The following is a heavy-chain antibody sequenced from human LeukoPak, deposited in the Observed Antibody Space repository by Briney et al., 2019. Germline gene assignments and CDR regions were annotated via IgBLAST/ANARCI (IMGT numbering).Heavy chain of an antibody. V-gene: IGHV4-61*01. CDR3: ARVVGSSYLNYYYYYMDV. CDR1: GYSISSGYY. J-gene: IGHJ6*03. CDR2: IYYSGST. Sequence: KPSETLSLTCTVSGYSISSGYYWGWIRQPPGKGLEWIGYIYYSGSTNYNPSLKSRVTISVDTSKNQFSLKLSSVTAADTAVYYCARVVGSSYLNYYYYYMDVWGKGTTVTVSS. D-gene: IGHD6-6*01.